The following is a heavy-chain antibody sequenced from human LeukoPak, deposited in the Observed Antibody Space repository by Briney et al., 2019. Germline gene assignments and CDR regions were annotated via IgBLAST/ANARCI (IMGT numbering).Heavy chain of an antibody. J-gene: IGHJ4*02. CDR1: GYTFTSYG. D-gene: IGHD6-19*01. Sequence: ASVKVSFNGAGYTFTSYGISWVRLGPGQGLEWMGCISAYNGNTNYAQKLQGRVTMTTDTSTSTAYMELRSLRSDDTAVYYCARDGYSSGWYYDYWGQGTLVTVSS. CDR3: ARDGYSSGWYYDY. V-gene: IGHV1-18*01. CDR2: ISAYNGNT.